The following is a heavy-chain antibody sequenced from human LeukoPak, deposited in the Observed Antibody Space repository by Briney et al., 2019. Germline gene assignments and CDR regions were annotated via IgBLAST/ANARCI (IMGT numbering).Heavy chain of an antibody. CDR1: GGSISSYY. V-gene: IGHV4-59*01. J-gene: IGHJ4*02. Sequence: SETLSLTRTVSGGSISSYYWSWIRQPPGKGLEWIGYIYYSGSTNYNPSLKSRVTISVDTSKNQFSLKLSSVTAADTAVYYCARGDPYLPLGYWGQGTLVTVSS. CDR2: IYYSGST. CDR3: ARGDPYLPLGY.